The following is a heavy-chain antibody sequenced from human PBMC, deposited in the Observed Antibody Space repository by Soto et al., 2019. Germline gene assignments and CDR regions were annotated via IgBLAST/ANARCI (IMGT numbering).Heavy chain of an antibody. CDR1: GFTFSSYA. CDR2: ISASGGAT. Sequence: EVQLLESGGGLVQPGGSLRLTCAASGFTFSSYAMSWVHQAPGKGLEWVSAISASGGATYYADPVKGRFTISRDNSKNTLYVQMNSLRAEDTAVYYCAKDLQGNWNPDYWGQGTLVTVSS. D-gene: IGHD1-1*01. V-gene: IGHV3-23*01. J-gene: IGHJ4*02. CDR3: AKDLQGNWNPDY.